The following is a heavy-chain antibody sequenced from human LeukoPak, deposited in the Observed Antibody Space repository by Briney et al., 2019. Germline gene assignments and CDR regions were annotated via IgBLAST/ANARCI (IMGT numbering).Heavy chain of an antibody. J-gene: IGHJ4*02. CDR3: ARGEAAAGRY. CDR2: TSGNNDNR. D-gene: IGHD6-13*01. V-gene: IGHV1-18*01. CDR1: GYNFRNYY. Sequence: SVKVSRKASGYNFRNYYISWVRQAPGQGLEWMGWTSGNNDNRHYAQKFQGRVTITADESTSTAYMELSSLRSEDTAVYYCARGEAAAGRYWGQGTLVTVSS.